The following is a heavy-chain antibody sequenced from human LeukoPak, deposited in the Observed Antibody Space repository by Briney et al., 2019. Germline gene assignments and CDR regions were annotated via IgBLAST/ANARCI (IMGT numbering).Heavy chain of an antibody. CDR1: GFTFSSYW. D-gene: IGHD2-2*01. CDR2: INTDGSST. Sequence: GGSLRLSCAASGFTFSSYWMLWVRQAPGKGLVWVSRINTDGSSTSYADSVKGRFTISRDNAKNTLYLQMNSLRAEDTAVYYCARGHCSSTSCPIDYWGQGTLVTVSS. J-gene: IGHJ4*02. CDR3: ARGHCSSTSCPIDY. V-gene: IGHV3-74*01.